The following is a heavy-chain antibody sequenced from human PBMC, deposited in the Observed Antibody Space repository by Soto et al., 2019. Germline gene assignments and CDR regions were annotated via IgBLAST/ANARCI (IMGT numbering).Heavy chain of an antibody. CDR3: AKDRGYCSSTSCQGAPSYGMDV. CDR2: ISGSGGST. Sequence: PGGSLRLACAASGFAFSSYAMSWVRQAPGKGLEWVSAISGSGGSTYYADSVKGRFTISRDNSKNTLYLQMNSLRAEDTAVYYCAKDRGYCSSTSCQGAPSYGMDVWGQGTTVTVSS. CDR1: GFAFSSYA. D-gene: IGHD2-2*01. J-gene: IGHJ6*02. V-gene: IGHV3-23*01.